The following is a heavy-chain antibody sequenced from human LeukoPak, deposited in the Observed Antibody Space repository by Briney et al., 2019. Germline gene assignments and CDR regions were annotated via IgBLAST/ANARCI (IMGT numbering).Heavy chain of an antibody. V-gene: IGHV3-21*04. CDR1: GFSISSSA. CDR3: AKDRDYDILTGYGMDV. Sequence: GGSLRLSCAASGFSISSSAMNWVRQAPGKGLEWVSSINNVASHIYYADSVKGRFTISRDNAKNSLYLQMNSLRAEDTALYYCAKDRDYDILTGYGMDVWGQGTTVTVSS. D-gene: IGHD3-9*01. CDR2: INNVASHI. J-gene: IGHJ6*02.